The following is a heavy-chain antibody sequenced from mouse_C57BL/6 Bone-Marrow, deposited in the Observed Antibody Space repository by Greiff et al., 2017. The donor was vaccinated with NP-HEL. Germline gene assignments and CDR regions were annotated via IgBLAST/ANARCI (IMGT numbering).Heavy chain of an antibody. D-gene: IGHD2-3*01. CDR2: IWSDGST. CDR3: ARHGDGYYAWFAD. V-gene: IGHV2-6-1*01. Sequence: VQLQESGPGLVAPSQSLSITCTVSGFSLTSYGVHWVRQPPGKGLEWLGVIWSDGSTTYNSALKSRLSISKDNSKSQVFLKMSSLQADDTDMYYCARHGDGYYAWFADWGQGTLVTVSA. CDR1: GFSLTSYG. J-gene: IGHJ3*01.